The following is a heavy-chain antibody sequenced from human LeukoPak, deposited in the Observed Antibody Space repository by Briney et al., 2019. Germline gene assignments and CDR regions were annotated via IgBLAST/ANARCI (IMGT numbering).Heavy chain of an antibody. CDR3: ARDVRGPHDF. V-gene: IGHV3-33*01. Sequence: GGSLRLSCAASGFTFNNYGIHWVRQAPGKGLEWVAVIWYDGSNKYYADSLKGRFTISRDNAKNTLYLQMNSLRAEDTAVYRCARDVRGPHDFWGQGTLVTVSS. D-gene: IGHD2/OR15-2a*01. J-gene: IGHJ4*02. CDR2: IWYDGSNK. CDR1: GFTFNNYG.